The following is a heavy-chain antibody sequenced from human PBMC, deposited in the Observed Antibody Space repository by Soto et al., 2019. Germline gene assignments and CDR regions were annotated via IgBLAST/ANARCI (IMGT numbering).Heavy chain of an antibody. J-gene: IGHJ4*02. CDR1: GFTFSSYW. V-gene: IGHV3-74*01. CDR3: VRGDGDYYDGNGYLGRH. D-gene: IGHD3-22*01. CDR2: IKSDGSWA. Sequence: EVPLVESGGGLVQPGGSLRLSCTASGFTFSSYWMHWVRQAPGKGLEWVSRIKSDGSWALYADSMEGRLTISRDNVQNTLYLQMNSLGAEDTAVYYGVRGDGDYYDGNGYLGRHWGQGTLVTVSS.